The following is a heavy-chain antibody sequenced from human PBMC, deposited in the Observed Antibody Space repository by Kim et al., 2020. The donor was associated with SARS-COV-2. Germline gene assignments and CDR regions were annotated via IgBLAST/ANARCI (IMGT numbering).Heavy chain of an antibody. D-gene: IGHD3-22*01. CDR3: AREGAFGSGYGAFDI. Sequence: ADSGRGRLTISRDNSKNTLCLQMNRLSAEDTAVYYCAREGAFGSGYGAFDIWGQGTMVTVSS. J-gene: IGHJ3*02. V-gene: IGHV3-30*07.